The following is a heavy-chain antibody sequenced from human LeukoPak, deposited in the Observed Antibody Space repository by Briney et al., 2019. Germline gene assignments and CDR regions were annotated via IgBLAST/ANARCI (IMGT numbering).Heavy chain of an antibody. CDR1: GFTFSRYW. D-gene: IGHD6-13*01. CDR3: ARERPAAASAFEL. CDR2: INQDGNQK. Sequence: GGSLRLSCAASGFTFSRYWMSWVRQAPGKGLERVADINQDGNQKNYVDSVKGRFTISRDNAKNSLYLEMNSLTAEDTAVYYCARERPAAASAFELWGQGTMVTVSS. J-gene: IGHJ3*01. V-gene: IGHV3-7*01.